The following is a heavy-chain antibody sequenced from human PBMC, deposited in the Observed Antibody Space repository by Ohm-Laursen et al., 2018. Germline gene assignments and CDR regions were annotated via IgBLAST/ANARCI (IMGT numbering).Heavy chain of an antibody. Sequence: SLRLSCAAFGFTFNNAWMTWVRQAPGKGLEWVGRIKSKTDGGTTDYATPVKSRFTISRDDSKNTLYLQMNSLKTEDTAAYYCIHISATGVYWGQGTLVTVSS. CDR2: IKSKTDGGTT. V-gene: IGHV3-15*01. CDR3: IHISATGVY. CDR1: GFTFNNAW. J-gene: IGHJ4*02. D-gene: IGHD6-13*01.